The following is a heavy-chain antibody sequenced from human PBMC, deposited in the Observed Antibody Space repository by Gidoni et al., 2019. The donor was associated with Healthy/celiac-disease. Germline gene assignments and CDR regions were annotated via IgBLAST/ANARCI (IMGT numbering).Heavy chain of an antibody. Sequence: EVQLVESGGGLVQPGRSRRLSCTASGFTLGDYAMSWVRQAPGKGLEWVGFIRSKAYGGTTEYAASVKGRFTISRDDSKSIAYLQMNSLKTEDTAVYYCTRDHRVDYYMDVWGKGTTVTVSS. V-gene: IGHV3-49*04. CDR1: GFTLGDYA. D-gene: IGHD2-15*01. J-gene: IGHJ6*03. CDR3: TRDHRVDYYMDV. CDR2: IRSKAYGGTT.